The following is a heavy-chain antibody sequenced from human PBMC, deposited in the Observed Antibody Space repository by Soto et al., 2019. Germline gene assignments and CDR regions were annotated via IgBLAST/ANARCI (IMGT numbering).Heavy chain of an antibody. CDR1: GGTFSSYT. CDR2: IIPILGIA. CDR3: ARDGSVTKGNLGAFDI. Sequence: VQLVQSGAEVKKPGSSVKVSCKASGGTFSSYTISWVRQAPGQGLEWMGRIIPILGIANYAQKFQGRVTITADKSTSTAYMELSSLRSEDTAVYYCARDGSVTKGNLGAFDIWGQGTMVTVSS. V-gene: IGHV1-69*08. J-gene: IGHJ3*02. D-gene: IGHD1-26*01.